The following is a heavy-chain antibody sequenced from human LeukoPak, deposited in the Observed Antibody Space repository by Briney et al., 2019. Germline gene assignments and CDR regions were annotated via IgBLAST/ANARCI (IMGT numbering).Heavy chain of an antibody. CDR1: GFTFDDYG. CDR2: INWNGGST. V-gene: IGHV3-20*04. D-gene: IGHD3-22*01. CDR3: ARDLPSSGYYQPFDY. J-gene: IGHJ4*02. Sequence: PGGSLRLSCAASGFTFDDYGMSWVRQAPGKGLEWVSGINWNGGSTGYADSVKGRFTISRDNAENSLYLQMNSLRAEDTALYYCARDLPSSGYYQPFDYWGQGTLVTVSS.